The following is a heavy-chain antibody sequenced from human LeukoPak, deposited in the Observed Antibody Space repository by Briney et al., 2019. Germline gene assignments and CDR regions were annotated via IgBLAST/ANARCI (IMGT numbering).Heavy chain of an antibody. V-gene: IGHV3-64*01. CDR1: GFTFSSYD. D-gene: IGHD2-8*02. J-gene: IGHJ6*03. Sequence: PGESLRLSCAASGFTFSSYDMSWVRQAPGKGLEYVSAITSNGGSTYYANSVKGRFTISRDNSENTLYLQMGDLRVEDMAVYYCARGGYWSMDVWGKGTTVTVSS. CDR2: ITSNGGST. CDR3: ARGGYWSMDV.